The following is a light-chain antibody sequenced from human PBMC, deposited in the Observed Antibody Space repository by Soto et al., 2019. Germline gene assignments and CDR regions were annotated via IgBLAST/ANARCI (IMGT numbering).Light chain of an antibody. CDR2: LNSDGSH. Sequence: QAVLTQSPSASASLGASVKLTCTLSSGHSSYAIAWHQQQPEKGPRHLMKLNSDGSHTKGDGIPDRFSGSSSGAERYLTISSLQSEEEADYYCQTWGTGVVVFGGGTKVTVL. J-gene: IGLJ2*01. V-gene: IGLV4-69*01. CDR3: QTWGTGVVV. CDR1: SGHSSYA.